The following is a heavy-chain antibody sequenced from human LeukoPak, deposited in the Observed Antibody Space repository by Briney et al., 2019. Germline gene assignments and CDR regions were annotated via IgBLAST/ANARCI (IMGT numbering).Heavy chain of an antibody. CDR1: GYTFTSYG. D-gene: IGHD4-17*01. CDR3: ARLRRRAFDI. V-gene: IGHV1-18*01. J-gene: IGHJ3*02. Sequence: ASVKVSCKASGYTFTSYGISWVRQAPGQGLEWMGWISAYNGNTNYVQKLQGRVTLPTDTSRNKVYMELRNLRSGDTAVYYCARLRRRAFDIWGQGTMVTVSS. CDR2: ISAYNGNT.